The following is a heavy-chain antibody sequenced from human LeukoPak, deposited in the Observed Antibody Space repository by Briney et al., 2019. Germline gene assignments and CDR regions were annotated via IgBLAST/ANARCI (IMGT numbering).Heavy chain of an antibody. Sequence: GGSLRLSCAASGFTFSSYSMNWVRQAPGKGLEWVPYISSSSTTIYYADSVKGRFTISRDNAKNSLYLQMNSLRAEDTAFYYCARGLMGGYPYFENWGQGTLVTVSS. CDR2: ISSSSTTI. CDR3: ARGLMGGYPYFEN. J-gene: IGHJ4*02. D-gene: IGHD3-22*01. CDR1: GFTFSSYS. V-gene: IGHV3-48*01.